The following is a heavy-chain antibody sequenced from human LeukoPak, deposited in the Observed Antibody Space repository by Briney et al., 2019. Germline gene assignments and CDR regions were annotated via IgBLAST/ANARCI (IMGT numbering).Heavy chain of an antibody. D-gene: IGHD3-22*01. J-gene: IGHJ3*02. Sequence: PGGSLRLSCAASGFTFSSYGMHWVRQAPGKGLEWVGRIKSKTDGGTTDYAAPVKGRFTISRDDSKNTLYLQMNSLKTEDTAVYYCTTDYYDSSGYYADAFDIWGQGTMVTVSS. CDR2: IKSKTDGGTT. V-gene: IGHV3-15*07. CDR1: GFTFSSYG. CDR3: TTDYYDSSGYYADAFDI.